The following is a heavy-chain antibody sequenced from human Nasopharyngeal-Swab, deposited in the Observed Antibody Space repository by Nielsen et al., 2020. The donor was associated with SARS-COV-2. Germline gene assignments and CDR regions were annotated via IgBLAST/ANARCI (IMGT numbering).Heavy chain of an antibody. CDR1: GYTFASYG. J-gene: IGHJ4*02. CDR3: ARGRYCTSVNCYVKINDY. V-gene: IGHV1-18*01. D-gene: IGHD2-2*01. CDR2: ISPYNGNT. Sequence: ASVKVSCKASGYTFASYGINWVRQAPGQGLEWMGWISPYNGNTNYAERFQGRVTMTTDTSTNTAYMELRSLRSADTAVYYCARGRYCTSVNCYVKINDYWGQGTLVTVSS.